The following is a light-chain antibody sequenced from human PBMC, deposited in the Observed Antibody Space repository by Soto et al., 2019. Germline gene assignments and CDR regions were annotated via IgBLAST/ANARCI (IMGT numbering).Light chain of an antibody. Sequence: EIVMTQSPATLSASPGERATLSCRASQSVSSNLAWYQQKPGQAPRLLIYGASTRATGIPARFSGSGSGTEFTLTISSRQSEDFAVYYCQQYNNWPPGFTFGPGTKVDIK. CDR1: QSVSSN. CDR3: QQYNNWPPGFT. V-gene: IGKV3-15*01. CDR2: GAS. J-gene: IGKJ3*01.